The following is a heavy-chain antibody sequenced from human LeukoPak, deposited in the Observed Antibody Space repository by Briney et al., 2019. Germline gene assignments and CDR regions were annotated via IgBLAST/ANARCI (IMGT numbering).Heavy chain of an antibody. CDR3: ARVYSNSHEPDF. J-gene: IGHJ4*02. CDR2: ISACNGNT. CDR1: GYTFTNYG. Sequence: ASVKVSCKASGYTFTNYGIVWVRQAPGQGLEWMGWISACNGNTNYAHKLQGRVTMTTDTSTATAYMEVRSLRHDDTAVYFCARVYSNSHEPDFWGQGTLVTVSS. V-gene: IGHV1-18*01. D-gene: IGHD2/OR15-2a*01.